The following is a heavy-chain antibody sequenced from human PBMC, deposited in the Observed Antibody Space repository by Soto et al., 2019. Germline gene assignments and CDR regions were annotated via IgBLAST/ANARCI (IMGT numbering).Heavy chain of an antibody. D-gene: IGHD6-13*01. J-gene: IGHJ4*02. V-gene: IGHV3-30*18. Sequence: PGKGLEWVAVISYDGSNKYYADSVKGRFTISRDNSKNTLYLQMNSLRAEDTAVYYCAKLLATAGSDFDSGGQLNLVSVPS. CDR2: ISYDGSNK. CDR3: AKLLATAGSDFDS.